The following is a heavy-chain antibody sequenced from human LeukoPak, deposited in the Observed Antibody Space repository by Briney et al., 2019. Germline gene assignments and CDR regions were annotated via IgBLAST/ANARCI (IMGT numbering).Heavy chain of an antibody. V-gene: IGHV5-51*01. D-gene: IGHD3-10*01. CDR3: ARALRGVRYYYGMEV. CDR1: GYSFTSYW. CDR2: IYPGDSDT. J-gene: IGHJ6*02. Sequence: GESLKISCKGSGYSFTSYWIGWVRQMPGKGVGWMGTIYPGDSDTRYSPSFQGQVTISADKSISTAYLQWSSLKASDTAMYYCARALRGVRYYYGMEVWGQGTTVTVSS.